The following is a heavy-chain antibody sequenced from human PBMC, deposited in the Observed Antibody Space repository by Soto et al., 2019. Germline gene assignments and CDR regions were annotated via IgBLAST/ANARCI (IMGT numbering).Heavy chain of an antibody. J-gene: IGHJ6*01. D-gene: IGHD3-22*01. CDR3: ARGGYYDSSGSRNYHYYGMNV. CDR1: GYTFSSYG. CDR2: ISPYDGNT. V-gene: IGHV1-18*01. Sequence: QVQLVQSGGEVKKPGASVKVSCKASGYTFSSYGINWVRQAPGQGLEWLGWISPYDGNTKYAQILQGRVSMTTDTSTMTAYMEVRSLRYDDTAVYYCARGGYYDSSGSRNYHYYGMNVWGQGTTVTVSS.